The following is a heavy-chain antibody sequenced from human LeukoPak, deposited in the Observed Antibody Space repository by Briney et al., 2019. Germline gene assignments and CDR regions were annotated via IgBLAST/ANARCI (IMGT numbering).Heavy chain of an antibody. Sequence: PSETLSLTCAVYGGSFSGYYWSWIRQPPGKGLEWIGEINHSGSTNYNPSLKSRVTISVDTSKNQFSLKLSSVTAADTAVYYCARGAISSIAARSAYYFDYWGQGTLVTVSS. V-gene: IGHV4-34*01. D-gene: IGHD6-6*01. J-gene: IGHJ4*02. CDR3: ARGAISSIAARSAYYFDY. CDR2: INHSGST. CDR1: GGSFSGYY.